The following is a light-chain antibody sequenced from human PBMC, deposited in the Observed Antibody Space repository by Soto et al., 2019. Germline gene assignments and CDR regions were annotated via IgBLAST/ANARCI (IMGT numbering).Light chain of an antibody. CDR2: YVT. J-gene: IGLJ3*02. CDR3: SSSDDNNNLL. Sequence: QSVLTQPPSASGSPGQSVTISCTGTSSDVGVSNLVSWYQQHPGKAPKLIIYYVTQRPSGVPDRFSGSKSGNTASLTVSGLQAEDEADYYCSSSDDNNNLLFGGGTKLTVL. CDR1: SSDVGVSNL. V-gene: IGLV2-8*01.